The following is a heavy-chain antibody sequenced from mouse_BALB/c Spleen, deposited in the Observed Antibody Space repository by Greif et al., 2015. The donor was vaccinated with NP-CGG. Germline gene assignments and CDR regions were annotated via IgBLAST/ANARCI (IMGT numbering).Heavy chain of an antibody. V-gene: IGHV5-6-3*01. CDR3: ARWGYYYGSSYVDWFAY. D-gene: IGHD1-1*01. Sequence: EVKLVESGGGLVQPGGSLKLSCAASGFTFSSYGMSWVRQTPDKRLELVATINSNGGSTYYPDSVKGRFTISRDNAKNTLYLQMSSLKSEDTAMYYCARWGYYYGSSYVDWFAYWGQGTLVTVSA. J-gene: IGHJ3*01. CDR2: INSNGGST. CDR1: GFTFSSYG.